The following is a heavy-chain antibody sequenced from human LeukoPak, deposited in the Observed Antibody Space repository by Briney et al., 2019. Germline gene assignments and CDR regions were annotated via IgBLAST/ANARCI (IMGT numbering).Heavy chain of an antibody. V-gene: IGHV4-4*07. CDR3: ARVLGVNDKYFDS. D-gene: IGHD1-1*01. J-gene: IGHJ5*01. CDR1: GDGFSLYY. Sequence: SEPLSLTCNVSGDGFSLYYWSWIRQPAGKGLEWIGRVHPSGGANYNYSLRSRVTLSVDSSKNQVFLRLTSVTVADTAVYYCARVLGVNDKYFDSWGQGTPVTVSS. CDR2: VHPSGGA.